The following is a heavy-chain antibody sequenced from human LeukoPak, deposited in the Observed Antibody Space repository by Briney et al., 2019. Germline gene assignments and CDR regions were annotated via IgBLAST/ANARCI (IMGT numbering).Heavy chain of an antibody. V-gene: IGHV1-46*01. CDR3: ARGPYGDYGDY. J-gene: IGHJ4*02. CDR2: INPSGGTT. D-gene: IGHD4-17*01. Sequence: ASVKVSCKAFGYTFITYYMHWVRQAPGQGLEWMGIINPSGGTTSYAQKFQGRVTMTRDTSTSTVYMELSGLRSEDTAVYYCARGPYGDYGDYWGQGTLVTVSS. CDR1: GYTFITYY.